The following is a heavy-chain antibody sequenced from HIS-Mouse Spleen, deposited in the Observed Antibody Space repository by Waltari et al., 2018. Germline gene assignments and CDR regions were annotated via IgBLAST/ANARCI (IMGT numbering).Heavy chain of an antibody. CDR3: AREIRAFDY. V-gene: IGHV3-7*01. CDR2: IKQDGSEK. J-gene: IGHJ4*02. CDR1: GFTFRSSW. Sequence: EVQLVESGGGLVQPGGSLRLSCAASGFTFRSSWMSWVRQAPGKGLEWVANIKQDGSEKYYVDSVKGRFTISRDNANNSLYLQMNSLRAEDTAVYYCAREIRAFDYWGQGTLVTVSS.